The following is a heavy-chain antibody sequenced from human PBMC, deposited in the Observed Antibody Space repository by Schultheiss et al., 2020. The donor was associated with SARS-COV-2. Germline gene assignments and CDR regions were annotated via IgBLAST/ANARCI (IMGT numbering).Heavy chain of an antibody. V-gene: IGHV4-61*02. J-gene: IGHJ4*02. D-gene: IGHD3-3*01. CDR1: GGSISSGGYY. CDR2: IYTSGST. Sequence: SQTLSLTCTVSGGSISSGGYYWSWIRQPAGKGLEWIGRIYTSGSTNYNPSLKSRVTISVDTSKNQFSLKVRSVTAADTAVYYCARSHHYDFWSGYLDSWGQGTLVTVSS. CDR3: ARSHHYDFWSGYLDS.